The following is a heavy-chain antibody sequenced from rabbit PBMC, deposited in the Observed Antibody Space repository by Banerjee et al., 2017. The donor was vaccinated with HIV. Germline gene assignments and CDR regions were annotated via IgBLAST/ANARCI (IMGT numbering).Heavy chain of an antibody. Sequence: QEQLEESGGGLVKPEGSLTLTCKASGFDLSSYYYMCWVRQAPGKGLELIACIYTSSGSKWYASWVNGRFTISKTSSTTVTLQMTSLTAADMATYFCARGYPSSGGTYFTRLDLWGPGTLVTVS. CDR3: ARGYPSSGGTYFTRLDL. J-gene: IGHJ3*01. V-gene: IGHV1S45*01. D-gene: IGHD1-1*01. CDR2: IYTSSGSK. CDR1: GFDLSSYYY.